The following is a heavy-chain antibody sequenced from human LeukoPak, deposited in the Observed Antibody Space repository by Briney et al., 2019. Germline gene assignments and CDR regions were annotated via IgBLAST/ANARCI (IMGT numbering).Heavy chain of an antibody. CDR1: GYIFTSYG. V-gene: IGHV1-18*01. D-gene: IGHD2-2*01. CDR2: ISAFNGNT. Sequence: ASVKVSCKASGYIFTSYGISWVRQAPGQGLDGMGWISAFNGNTNYAQKLQGRVTMTTDTSTSTAYMELRSLRSDDTAVYYCARGYCSSTSCYADPDLDYWGQGTLVTVSS. CDR3: ARGYCSSTSCYADPDLDY. J-gene: IGHJ4*02.